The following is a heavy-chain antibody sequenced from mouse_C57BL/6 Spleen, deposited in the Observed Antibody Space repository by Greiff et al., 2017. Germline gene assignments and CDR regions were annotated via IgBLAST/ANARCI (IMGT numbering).Heavy chain of an antibody. Sequence: QVQLKESGAELVRPGASVKLSCKASGYTFTDYYINWVKQRPGQGLEWIARIYPGSGNTYYNEKFKGKATLTAEKSSSTAYMQLSSLTSEDSAVYFCAREGIYDGYDAMDYWGQGTSVTVSS. CDR3: AREGIYDGYDAMDY. CDR1: GYTFTDYY. CDR2: IYPGSGNT. J-gene: IGHJ4*01. D-gene: IGHD2-3*01. V-gene: IGHV1-76*01.